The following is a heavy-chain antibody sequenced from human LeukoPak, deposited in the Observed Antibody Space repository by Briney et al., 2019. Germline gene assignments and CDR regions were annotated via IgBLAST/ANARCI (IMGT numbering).Heavy chain of an antibody. J-gene: IGHJ6*03. CDR2: ISGVGDST. CDR3: AKRADGCSGVSCYYYYMDV. D-gene: IGHD2-15*01. CDR1: GFTFSNYA. V-gene: IGHV3-23*01. Sequence: PGGSLRLSCAASGFTFSNYAMNWVRQAPGRGREGVSTISGVGDSTYYAESVKGRFTMSRDNSKNTVYLQMNSLRVEDTAIYYCAKRADGCSGVSCYYYYMDVWGKGTTVTVSS.